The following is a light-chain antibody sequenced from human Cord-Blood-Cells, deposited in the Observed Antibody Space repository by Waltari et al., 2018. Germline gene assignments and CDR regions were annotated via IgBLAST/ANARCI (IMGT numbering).Light chain of an antibody. V-gene: IGLV6-57*01. CDR3: QSYDSSIWV. CDR2: EDN. Sequence: NFMLTQPHSVSESPGKTVTISCTRSSGSIASNHVQWYQQRPGSSPTTVIYEDNQRPSGVPDRFSGSIDSSSNSASLTISGLKTEDEADYYCQSYDSSIWVFGGGTKLTVL. J-gene: IGLJ3*02. CDR1: SGSIASNH.